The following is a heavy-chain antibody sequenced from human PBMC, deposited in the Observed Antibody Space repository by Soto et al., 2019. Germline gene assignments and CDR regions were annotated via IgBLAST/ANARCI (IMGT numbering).Heavy chain of an antibody. V-gene: IGHV3-74*01. CDR1: GFTFDYYW. CDR3: ARGDRGAFDL. J-gene: IGHJ3*01. CDR2: IYSDGTST. Sequence: EVQLVESGGGLVQPGESLRLSCAASGFTFDYYWMHWVRQAPGKGLVWVSRIYSDGTSTTYADSVKGRFTISRDNVKNTVSLQMTRLRPDEAAVYYCARGDRGAFDLWGQGTVVTVSS.